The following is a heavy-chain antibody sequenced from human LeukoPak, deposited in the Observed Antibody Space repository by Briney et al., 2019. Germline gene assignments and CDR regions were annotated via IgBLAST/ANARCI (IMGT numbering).Heavy chain of an antibody. D-gene: IGHD3-10*01. CDR3: AREGMVRGVPDAFDL. CDR2: IKQDGIEK. Sequence: GGSLRLSCAASGFTFSNFWMDWVRQVPGKRPEWVANIKQDGIEKYFLGSVKGRFAISRDNAKNLLYLQMTSLGVEDTAIYYCAREGMVRGVPDAFDLWGQGTMVTVSS. J-gene: IGHJ3*01. V-gene: IGHV3-7*01. CDR1: GFTFSNFW.